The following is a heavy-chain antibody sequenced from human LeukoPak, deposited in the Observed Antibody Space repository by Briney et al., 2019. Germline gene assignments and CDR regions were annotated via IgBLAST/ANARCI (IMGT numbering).Heavy chain of an antibody. J-gene: IGHJ4*02. CDR2: ITPIFGTA. CDR3: AREWGLESSGYYYAY. CDR1: GGTFSRFT. D-gene: IGHD3-22*01. Sequence: VASVKVSCKASGGTFSRFTISWVRQAPGQGFEWMGGITPIFGTANFAQKFQGRVSITADGSTSTAFMELSSLRSEDTAVYYCAREWGLESSGYYYAYWGQGTLVTVSS. V-gene: IGHV1-69*13.